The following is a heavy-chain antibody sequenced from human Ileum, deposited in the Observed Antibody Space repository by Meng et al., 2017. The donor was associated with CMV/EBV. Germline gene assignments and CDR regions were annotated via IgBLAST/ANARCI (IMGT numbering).Heavy chain of an antibody. CDR3: ARATYYYGSGSYAWFDP. Sequence: VSFSGYYWSWLRQPPGKGLEWIGEINHSGSTNYNPSLKSRVTISVDTSKNQFSLKLSSVTAADTAVYYCARATYYYGSGSYAWFDPWGQGTLVTVSS. CDR2: INHSGST. D-gene: IGHD3-10*01. J-gene: IGHJ5*02. CDR1: VSFSGYY. V-gene: IGHV4-34*01.